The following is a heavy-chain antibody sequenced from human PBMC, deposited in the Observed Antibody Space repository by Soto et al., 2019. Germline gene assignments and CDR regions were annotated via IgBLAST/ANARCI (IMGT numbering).Heavy chain of an antibody. V-gene: IGHV4-61*08. CDR1: AGSVSSGDYY. CDR3: ARGDSGSAPLAMTGLGY. Sequence: PSETLSLTCTVSAGSVSSGDYYWSWIRQPPGKGLEWIGYIYKSGSSNSNPSLKSRVTISVDTSKNQFSLKLSSVTAADAAVYYCARGDSGSAPLAMTGLGYLGQGTPVTVSS. J-gene: IGHJ4*01. CDR2: IYKSGSS. D-gene: IGHD6-6*01.